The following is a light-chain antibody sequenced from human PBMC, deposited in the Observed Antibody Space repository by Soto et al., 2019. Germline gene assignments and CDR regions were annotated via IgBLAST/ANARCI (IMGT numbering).Light chain of an antibody. CDR3: QLYNTYSGT. Sequence: DIQMTQSLSTLSASVGDTVTITCRASQSIRSWLAWYQQKPGKAPKLLIYRASTLQSGVPSRFSASGSGTEFILTISSLQPDDFATYYCQLYNTYSGTFGQGTKVEIK. CDR1: QSIRSW. J-gene: IGKJ1*01. V-gene: IGKV1-5*03. CDR2: RAS.